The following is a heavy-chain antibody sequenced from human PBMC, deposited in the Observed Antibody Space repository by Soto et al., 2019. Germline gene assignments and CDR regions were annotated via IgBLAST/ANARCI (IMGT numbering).Heavy chain of an antibody. V-gene: IGHV1-18*01. D-gene: IGHD2-21*02. J-gene: IGHJ6*02. CDR2: ISAYNGNT. CDR1: GYTFTSYG. CDR3: ARDFKSPWYCGGDCYSYYYYYGMDV. Sequence: GASVKVSCKASGYTFTSYGISWVRQAPGQGLEWMGWISAYNGNTNYAQKLQGRVTMTTDTSTSTAYMELRSLRSDDTAVYYCARDFKSPWYCGGDCYSYYYYYGMDVWGQGTTVTVSS.